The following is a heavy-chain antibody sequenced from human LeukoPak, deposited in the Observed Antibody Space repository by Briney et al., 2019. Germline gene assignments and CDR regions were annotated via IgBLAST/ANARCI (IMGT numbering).Heavy chain of an antibody. Sequence: PGGSLRLSCAASGFTFSSYGMHWVRQAPGKGLEWVEFIRYDGSNKYYADSVKGRFTISRDNSKNTLYLQMNSLRAEDTAVYYCAKSGGPRYYYDSSGYYYSWFDPWGQGTLVTVSS. CDR3: AKSGGPRYYYDSSGYYYSWFDP. CDR2: IRYDGSNK. CDR1: GFTFSSYG. D-gene: IGHD3-22*01. J-gene: IGHJ5*02. V-gene: IGHV3-30*02.